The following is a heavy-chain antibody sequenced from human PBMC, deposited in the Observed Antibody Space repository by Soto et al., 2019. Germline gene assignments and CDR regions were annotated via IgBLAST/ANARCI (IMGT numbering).Heavy chain of an antibody. Sequence: GSLRLSCSVSGFTFSSYAMHWVRQAPGKGLEYVSSISSNGGSTYCPDSVKGRFTISRDNSKNTLYLQMSSLGLAETAVYYCFKDRWVDYWGQGTLVTVSS. D-gene: IGHD6-13*01. V-gene: IGHV3-64D*06. J-gene: IGHJ4*02. CDR2: ISSNGGST. CDR1: GFTFSSYA. CDR3: FKDRWVDY.